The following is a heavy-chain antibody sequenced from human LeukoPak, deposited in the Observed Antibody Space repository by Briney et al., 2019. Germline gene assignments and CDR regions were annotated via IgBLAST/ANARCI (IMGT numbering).Heavy chain of an antibody. Sequence: SETLSLTCAVYGGSFSGYYWSWIRQPPGKGLEWIGEINHSGSTNYNPSLKSRVTISVDTSKNQFSLKLSSVTAADTAVYYCARGLYCSSTSCYSRRAKLQSGMYNWFDPWGQGTLVTVSS. CDR3: ARGLYCSSTSCYSRRAKLQSGMYNWFDP. D-gene: IGHD2-2*01. CDR1: GGSFSGYY. J-gene: IGHJ5*02. V-gene: IGHV4-34*01. CDR2: INHSGST.